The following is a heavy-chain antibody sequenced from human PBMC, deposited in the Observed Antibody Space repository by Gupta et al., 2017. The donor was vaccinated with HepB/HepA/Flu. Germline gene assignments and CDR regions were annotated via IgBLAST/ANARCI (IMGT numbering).Heavy chain of an antibody. J-gene: IGHJ4*02. V-gene: IGHV3-7*01. CDR1: GFIYSNHW. D-gene: IGHD4/OR15-4a*01. CDR2: IKRDGSDI. CDR3: ARGPNYGDRTDYVDY. Sequence: EVQLVESVGGLVQPGGSLRLACAASGFIYSNHWMSWVRQTPGKGLEWVASIKRDGSDISYVDSVRGRFTISRDNAKSSLYLQINSLRAEDTAVYFCARGPNYGDRTDYVDYWGQGTLVTVSS.